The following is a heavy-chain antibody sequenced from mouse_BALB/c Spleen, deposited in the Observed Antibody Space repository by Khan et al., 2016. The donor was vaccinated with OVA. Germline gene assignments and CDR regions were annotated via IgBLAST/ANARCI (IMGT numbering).Heavy chain of an antibody. Sequence: QVQLKESGPGLVAPSQSLSITCTVSGLSLTNYGISWIRQPPGKGLEWLGVIRGDGSTNYHSALISRLSINKDNSKSQVFLKLNSLQTDDTATYYCAIIYYGYDWFTSWGQGTLVTVSA. CDR3: AIIYYGYDWFTS. D-gene: IGHD2-2*01. V-gene: IGHV2-3*01. CDR1: GLSLTNYG. J-gene: IGHJ3*01. CDR2: IRGDGST.